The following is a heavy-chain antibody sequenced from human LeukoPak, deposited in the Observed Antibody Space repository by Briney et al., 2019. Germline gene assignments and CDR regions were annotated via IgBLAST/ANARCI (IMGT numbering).Heavy chain of an antibody. CDR1: GFTFNTYG. CDR3: AKEGGYSYGYTGSYFDY. V-gene: IGHV3-30*02. J-gene: IGHJ4*02. CDR2: IRYDGSNK. D-gene: IGHD5-18*01. Sequence: PGGSLRLSCAASGFTFNTYGMHWVRQAPGKGLEWVAFIRYDGSNKYYADSVKGRFTISRDNSKNTLYLQMNSLRAEDTAVYYCAKEGGYSYGYTGSYFDYWGQGTLVTVSS.